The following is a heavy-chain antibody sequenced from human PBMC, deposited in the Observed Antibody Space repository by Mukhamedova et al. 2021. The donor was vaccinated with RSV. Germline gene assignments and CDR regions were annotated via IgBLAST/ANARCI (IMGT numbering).Heavy chain of an antibody. J-gene: IGHJ5*02. CDR3: TRSSDEDCDSSSCSNWFDP. CDR2: T. D-gene: IGHD2-2*01. V-gene: IGHV3-73*01. Sequence: TAYGASVKGRFTISRDDSKNTAYLQLSSLNTEDTAVYYCTRSSDEDCDSSSCSNWFDPWGLGTLVTVSS.